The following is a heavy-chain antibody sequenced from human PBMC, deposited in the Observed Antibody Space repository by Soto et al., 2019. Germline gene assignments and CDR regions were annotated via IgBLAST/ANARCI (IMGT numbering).Heavy chain of an antibody. Sequence: SETLSLTCTVSGGSISSGGYYWSWIRQHPGKGLEWIGYIYYSGSTYYNPSLKSRVTISVDTSKNQFSLKLSSVTAADTAVYYCARQRIAAAGSGSYYYYYGMDVWGQGTTVTVSS. CDR1: GGSISSGGYY. D-gene: IGHD6-13*01. J-gene: IGHJ6*02. CDR2: IYYSGST. V-gene: IGHV4-31*03. CDR3: ARQRIAAAGSGSYYYYYGMDV.